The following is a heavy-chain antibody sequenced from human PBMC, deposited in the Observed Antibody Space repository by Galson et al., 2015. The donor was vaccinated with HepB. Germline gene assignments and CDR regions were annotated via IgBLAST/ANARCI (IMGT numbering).Heavy chain of an antibody. V-gene: IGHV1-18*01. J-gene: IGHJ5*02. CDR2: ISAYDSST. Sequence: SVKVSCKASGYTFSSYSIAWVRQAPGQGLEWMGWISAYDSSTNYAQKLQGRVTITTETSTTTAYMELTSLRSDDTAVYYCARGALVGVVMATLNNWFDPWGQGTLVTVSS. CDR3: ARGALVGVVMATLNNWFDP. D-gene: IGHD2-15*01. CDR1: GYTFSSYS.